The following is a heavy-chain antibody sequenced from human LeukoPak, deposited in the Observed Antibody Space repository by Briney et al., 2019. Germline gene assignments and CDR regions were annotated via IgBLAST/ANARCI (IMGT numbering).Heavy chain of an antibody. CDR1: GGTFSSYA. CDR2: IIPIFGTA. CDR3: ARGGVRSSSWMFPGY. V-gene: IGHV1-69*01. Sequence: SVKVSCKASGGTFSSYAISWVRQAPGQGLEWMGGIIPIFGTANYAQKFQGRVTITADESTSTAYMELSSLRSEDTAVYYCARGGVRSSSWMFPGYWGQETLVTVSS. J-gene: IGHJ4*02. D-gene: IGHD6-13*01.